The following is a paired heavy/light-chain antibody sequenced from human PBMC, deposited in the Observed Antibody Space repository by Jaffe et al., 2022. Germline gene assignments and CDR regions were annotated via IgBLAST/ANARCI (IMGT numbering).Heavy chain of an antibody. D-gene: IGHD3-22*01. Sequence: QVQLQESGPGLVKPSQTLSLTCTVSGGSISSGSYYWSWIRQPAGKGLEWIGRIYTSGSTNYNPSLKSRVTISVDTSKNQFSLKLSSVTAADTAVYYCARGRLFDDSSGYYYGYWFDPWGQGTLVTVSS. CDR3: ARGRLFDDSSGYYYGYWFDP. CDR1: GGSISSGSYY. CDR2: IYTSGST. J-gene: IGHJ5*02. V-gene: IGHV4-61*02.
Light chain of an antibody. V-gene: IGKV4-1*01. CDR1: QSVLYSSNNKNY. Sequence: DIVMTQSPDSLAVSLGERATINCKSSQSVLYSSNNKNYLAWYQQKPGQPPKLLIYWASTRESGVPDRFSGSGSGTDFTLTISSLQAEDVAVYYCQQYYSTLALTFGGGTKVEIK. CDR2: WAS. CDR3: QQYYSTLALT. J-gene: IGKJ4*01.